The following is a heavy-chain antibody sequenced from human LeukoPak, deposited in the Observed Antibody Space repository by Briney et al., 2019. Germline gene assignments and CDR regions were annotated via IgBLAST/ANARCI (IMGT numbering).Heavy chain of an antibody. D-gene: IGHD3-9*01. CDR3: ARGYDILTGYYFDY. Sequence: PGGSLRLSGAASGLTVSSNYMSWVRQAPGKGLEWVSVIYSGGSTYYADSVKGRFTISRDNSKNTLYLQMNSLRAEDTAVYYCARGYDILTGYYFDYWGQGTLVTVSS. CDR1: GLTVSSNY. CDR2: IYSGGST. V-gene: IGHV3-53*01. J-gene: IGHJ4*02.